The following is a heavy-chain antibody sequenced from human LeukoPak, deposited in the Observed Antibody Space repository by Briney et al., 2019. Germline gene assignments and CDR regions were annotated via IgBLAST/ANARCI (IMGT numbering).Heavy chain of an antibody. J-gene: IGHJ5*02. CDR1: GYTFTSYG. V-gene: IGHV1-18*01. D-gene: IGHD4-17*01. CDR3: ARAIHYGDYDSWFDP. CDR2: ISAYNGST. Sequence: ASVKVSCKASGYTFTSYGISWVRQAPVQGLEWMGWISAYNGSTNYAQKLQGRVTMTTDTSTSTAYMELRSLRSDDTAVYYCARAIHYGDYDSWFDPWGQGTLVTVSS.